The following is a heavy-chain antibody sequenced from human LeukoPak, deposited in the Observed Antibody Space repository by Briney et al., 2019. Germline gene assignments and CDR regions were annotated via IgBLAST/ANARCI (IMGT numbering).Heavy chain of an antibody. CDR2: ISSRSTNI. V-gene: IGHV3-21*01. CDR3: ARDAQWLVPEGYFYYMDV. Sequence: GGSLRLSCAGSGFTFSRYSMNWFRQAPGKGLERVSSISSRSTNIFYADSVKGRFTISRDNAKNSLYLQMNSLGAEDTAVYYCARDAQWLVPEGYFYYMDVWGKGTRSPSP. D-gene: IGHD6-19*01. J-gene: IGHJ6*03. CDR1: GFTFSRYS.